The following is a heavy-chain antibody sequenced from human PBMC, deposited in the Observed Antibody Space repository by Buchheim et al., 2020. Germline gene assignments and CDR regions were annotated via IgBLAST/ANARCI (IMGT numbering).Heavy chain of an antibody. CDR3: ASDPLMYYYDTDY. CDR1: GFTFSSYW. D-gene: IGHD3-22*01. V-gene: IGHV3-7*03. J-gene: IGHJ4*02. Sequence: EVQLVESGGGLVQPGGSLRLSCAASGFTFSSYWMSWVRQAPGKGLEWVANIKQDGSEKYYVDSVKGRFTISRDKAKNSRYLQMNSLRAEDTAVYYCASDPLMYYYDTDYWGQGTL. CDR2: IKQDGSEK.